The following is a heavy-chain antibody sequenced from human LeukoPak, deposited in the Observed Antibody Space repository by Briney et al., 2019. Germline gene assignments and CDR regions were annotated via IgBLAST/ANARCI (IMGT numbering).Heavy chain of an antibody. V-gene: IGHV3-23*01. Sequence: CMSLLCAASRFILSSYSMGCVSHPPGRGRVWGSALSCSGGSTYYTDSVQGRFPIFRENAKTTLYLQRHSLRAEDTAVYYCARARWELLPPVFDYWRQGTLVSVS. CDR3: ARARWELLPPVFDY. CDR1: RFILSSYS. D-gene: IGHD1-26*01. CDR2: LSCSGGST. J-gene: IGHJ4*02.